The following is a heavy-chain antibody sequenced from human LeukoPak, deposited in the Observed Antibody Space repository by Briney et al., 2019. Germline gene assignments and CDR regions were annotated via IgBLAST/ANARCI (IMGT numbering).Heavy chain of an antibody. J-gene: IGHJ3*02. V-gene: IGHV4-34*01. CDR3: ARGRSDAFDI. CDR2: INRSGIT. CDR1: GGSFTGYY. Sequence: PSEILSLTCAVYGGSFTGYYWTWIRQPPGKGLEWIGEINRSGITNYDPSLKSRVTISVDTSKSQFSPKLNSVTAADTAVYYCARGRSDAFDIWGQGTMVTVSS.